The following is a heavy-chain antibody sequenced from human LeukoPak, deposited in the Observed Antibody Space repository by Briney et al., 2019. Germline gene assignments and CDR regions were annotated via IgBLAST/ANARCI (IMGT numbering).Heavy chain of an antibody. CDR1: GYTFTSFD. Sequence: ASVTVSCKASGYTFTSFDFNWVRQATGQGLEWMGWMKSNNGHTGYAQKFQGRVTMTRDTSTSTVYMELSSLRSEDTAVYYCARGSGATVTILFDYWGQGTLVTVSS. CDR2: MKSNNGHT. V-gene: IGHV1-8*01. CDR3: ARGSGATVTILFDY. D-gene: IGHD4-11*01. J-gene: IGHJ4*02.